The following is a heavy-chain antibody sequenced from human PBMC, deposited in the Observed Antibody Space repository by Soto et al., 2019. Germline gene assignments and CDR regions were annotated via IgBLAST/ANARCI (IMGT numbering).Heavy chain of an antibody. J-gene: IGHJ5*02. CDR3: AKLLAPYNWLDP. V-gene: IGHV3-30-3*02. CDR1: GFAFSNFP. CDR2: ISYSGGSK. Sequence: GGSLRLSCAASGFAFSNFPMHWVRQAPGKGLEWVAVISYSGGSKHYADSVKGRFTVSRDNSNNTLYLQMNSLRGDDTAVYFCAKLLAPYNWLDPWGRGALVTVYS.